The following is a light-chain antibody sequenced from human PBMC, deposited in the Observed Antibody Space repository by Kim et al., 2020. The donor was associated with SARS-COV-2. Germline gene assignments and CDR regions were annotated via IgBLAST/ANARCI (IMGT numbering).Light chain of an antibody. CDR2: DAS. CDR3: QQRTRSSWT. J-gene: IGKJ1*01. V-gene: IGKV3-11*01. CDR1: QSIGRY. Sequence: EVVLTQSPATLSLSPGDSATLSCRVSQSIGRYLAWYQQKPGQAPRLLIYDASERPTGIPARFSGSGSGTDFTLSISSLEPEDLAVYYCQQRTRSSWTFGQGTKVDIK.